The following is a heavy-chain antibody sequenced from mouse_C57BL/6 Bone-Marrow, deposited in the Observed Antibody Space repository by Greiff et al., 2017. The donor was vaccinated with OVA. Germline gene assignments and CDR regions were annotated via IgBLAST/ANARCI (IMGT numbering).Heavy chain of an antibody. J-gene: IGHJ3*01. CDR2: INPSTGGT. D-gene: IGHD2-4*01. CDR1: GYSFTGYY. CDR3: AIDYEWFAY. Sequence: VQLKQSGPELVKPGASVKISCKASGYSFTGYYMNWVKQSPEKSLEWIGEINPSTGGTTYNQKFKAKATLTVDKSSSTAYMQLKSLTSEDSAVYYCAIDYEWFAYWGQGTLVTVSA. V-gene: IGHV1-42*01.